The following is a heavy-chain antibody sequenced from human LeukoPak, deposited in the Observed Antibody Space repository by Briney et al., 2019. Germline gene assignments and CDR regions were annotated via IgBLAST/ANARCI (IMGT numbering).Heavy chain of an antibody. CDR3: ARHDYGDNDAFDI. CDR1: GDTFSSYA. D-gene: IGHD4-17*01. CDR2: IIPIFGTA. J-gene: IGHJ3*02. Sequence: SVKVSCKASGDTFSSYAISWVRQAPGQGLEWMGGIIPIFGTANFAQKFQGRVTITADESTSTAYMELSSLRSEDTAVYYCARHDYGDNDAFDIWGQGTMDTVSS. V-gene: IGHV1-69*13.